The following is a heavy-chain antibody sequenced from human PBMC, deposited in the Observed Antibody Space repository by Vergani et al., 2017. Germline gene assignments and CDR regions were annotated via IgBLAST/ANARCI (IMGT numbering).Heavy chain of an antibody. CDR1: GYSFTSYW. V-gene: IGHV5-51*01. CDR3: ARGLSITMVRGVYNWFDP. CDR2: IYPGDSDT. D-gene: IGHD3-10*01. Sequence: EVQLVQSGAEVKKPGESLKISCKGSGYSFTSYWIGWVRQMPGKGLEWMGIIYPGDSDTRYSPSFQGQVTISRDNAKNSLYLQMNSLRAEDTAVYYCARGLSITMVRGVYNWFDPWGQGTLVTVSS. J-gene: IGHJ5*02.